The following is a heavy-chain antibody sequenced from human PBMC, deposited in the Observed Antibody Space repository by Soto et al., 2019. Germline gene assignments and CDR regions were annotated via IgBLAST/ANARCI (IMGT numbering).Heavy chain of an antibody. CDR3: ASRRNYDSSGYGVDYYGMDV. V-gene: IGHV5-10-1*01. D-gene: IGHD3-22*01. Sequence: GESLKISCKGSGYSFTSYWIGWVRQMPGKGLEWMGRIDPSDSYTNYSPSFQGHVTISADKSISTAYLQWSSLKASDTAMYYCASRRNYDSSGYGVDYYGMDVWGQGTTVTVSS. CDR2: IDPSDSYT. CDR1: GYSFTSYW. J-gene: IGHJ6*02.